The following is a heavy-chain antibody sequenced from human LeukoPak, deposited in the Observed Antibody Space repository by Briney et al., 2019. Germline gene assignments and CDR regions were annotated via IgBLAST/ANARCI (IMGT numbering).Heavy chain of an antibody. CDR3: AKVAYCGGDCYSGAFDI. V-gene: IGHV3-66*01. CDR2: IYSGGST. Sequence: PGGSLRLSCAASGFTVSSNYMSWVRQAPGKGLEWVSVIYSGGSTYYADSVKGRFTISRDNSKNTLYLQMNSLRAEDTAVYYCAKVAYCGGDCYSGAFDIWGQGTMVTVSS. D-gene: IGHD2-21*01. J-gene: IGHJ3*02. CDR1: GFTVSSNY.